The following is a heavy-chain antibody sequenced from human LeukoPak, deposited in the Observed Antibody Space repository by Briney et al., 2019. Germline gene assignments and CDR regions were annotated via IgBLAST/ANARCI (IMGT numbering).Heavy chain of an antibody. CDR3: ARGLSYSKYFDY. CDR2: INHSGST. Sequence: SETLSLTCTVSGGSISSYYWSWIRQPPGKGLEWIGEINHSGSTNYNPSLKSRVTISVDTSKNQFSLKLSSVTAADTAVYYCARGLSYSKYFDYWGQGTLVTVSS. V-gene: IGHV4-34*01. CDR1: GGSISSYY. J-gene: IGHJ4*02. D-gene: IGHD4-11*01.